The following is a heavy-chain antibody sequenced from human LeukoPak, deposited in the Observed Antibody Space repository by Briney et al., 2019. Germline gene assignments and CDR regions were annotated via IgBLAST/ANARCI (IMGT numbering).Heavy chain of an antibody. J-gene: IGHJ5*02. CDR2: ISYDGSNK. V-gene: IGHV3-30*04. CDR1: GFTFSSYA. Sequence: GGSLRLSCAASGFTFSSYAMHWVRQAPGKRLEWVAVISYDGSNKYYADSVKGRFTISRDNSKNTLYLQMNSLRAEDTAVYYCARDHDKYCYDSSGYYNHWGQGTLVTVSS. D-gene: IGHD3-22*01. CDR3: ARDHDKYCYDSSGYYNH.